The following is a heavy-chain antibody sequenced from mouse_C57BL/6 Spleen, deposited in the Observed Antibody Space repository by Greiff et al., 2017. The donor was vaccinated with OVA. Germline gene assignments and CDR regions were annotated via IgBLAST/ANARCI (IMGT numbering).Heavy chain of an antibody. Sequence: EVHLVESGEGLVKPGGSLKLSCAASGFTFSSYAMSWVRQTPEKRLEWVAYISSGGDYIYYADTVKGRFTISRDNARNTLYLQMRRLKSVDTAMYYCTRDLVYYGNHSYAMYYWGQGTAVTVSS. J-gene: IGHJ4*01. CDR1: GFTFSSYA. V-gene: IGHV5-9-1*02. CDR3: TRDLVYYGNHSYAMYY. CDR2: ISSGGDYI. D-gene: IGHD2-1*01.